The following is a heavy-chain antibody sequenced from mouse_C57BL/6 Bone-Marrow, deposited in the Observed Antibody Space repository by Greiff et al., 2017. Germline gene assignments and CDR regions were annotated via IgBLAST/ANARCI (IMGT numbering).Heavy chain of an antibody. CDR1: GYAFSSYW. Sequence: QVQLQQSGAELVKPGASVKISCKASGYAFSSYWMNWVKQRPGKGLEWIGQIYPGDGGTTYNGKFKGKATLTADQSSSAAYMQLSSLTSEDSAVYFWALGGAMDYWGQGTSVTVSS. CDR3: ALGGAMDY. J-gene: IGHJ4*01. CDR2: IYPGDGGT. D-gene: IGHD3-3*01. V-gene: IGHV1-80*01.